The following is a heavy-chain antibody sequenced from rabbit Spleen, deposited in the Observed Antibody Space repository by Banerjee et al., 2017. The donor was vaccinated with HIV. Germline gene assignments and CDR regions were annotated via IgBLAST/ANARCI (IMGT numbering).Heavy chain of an antibody. J-gene: IGHJ6*01. CDR3: ARDTGSSFSSYGMDL. CDR2: IYAGSSDNT. V-gene: IGHV1S40*01. CDR1: GLDFSSSYW. Sequence: QSLEESGGDLVKPGASLTLTCTASGLDFSSSYWVCWVRQAPGKGLEWIACIYAGSSDNTWYASWAKGRFTVSKTSSTTVTLQMTSLTAADTATYFCARDTGSSFSSYGMDLWGPGTLVTVS. D-gene: IGHD8-1*01.